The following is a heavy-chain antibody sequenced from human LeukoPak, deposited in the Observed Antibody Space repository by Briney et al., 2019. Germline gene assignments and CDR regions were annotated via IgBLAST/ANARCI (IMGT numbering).Heavy chain of an antibody. J-gene: IGHJ4*02. V-gene: IGHV3-23*01. D-gene: IGHD3-3*01. CDR1: GFTFSSYA. CDR3: AKARTPFTSTPRAFGY. Sequence: PGGSLRLSCAASGFTFSSYAMSWVRQAPGKGLEWVSAISGSGGSTYYADSVKGRFTISRDNSKNTLYLQMNSLRAEDTAVYYCAKARTPFTSTPRAFGYWGQGTLVTVSS. CDR2: ISGSGGST.